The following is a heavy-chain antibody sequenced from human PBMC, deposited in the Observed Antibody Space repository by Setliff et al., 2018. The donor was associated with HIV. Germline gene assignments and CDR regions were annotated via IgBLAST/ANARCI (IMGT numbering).Heavy chain of an antibody. Sequence: TLSLTRTVSGASLNSGSYFWSWVRQPAGKGLEWIGRIYTSGDTNYNPSLKSRVTISMDTSKKQFSLKLRSVTAADTAVYYCAREAEQDYDVVTETLVEGAYIQFWGQGSLVTVSS. CDR2: IYTSGDT. CDR1: GASLNSGSYF. J-gene: IGHJ1*01. CDR3: AREAEQDYDVVTETLVEGAYIQF. D-gene: IGHD3-9*01. V-gene: IGHV4-61*02.